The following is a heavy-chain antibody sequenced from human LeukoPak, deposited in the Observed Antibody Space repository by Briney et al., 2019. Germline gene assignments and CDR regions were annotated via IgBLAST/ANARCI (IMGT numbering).Heavy chain of an antibody. Sequence: GASVKVSCKASGYTFNNYDISWVRQAPGQGLEWMGWISGYNGDTNYAQKFQGRLTVTTDTSTSTAYMELRSLTSDDTAMYYCARDTSAPYFRTPWNSDFWGQGTLVAVSS. CDR3: ARDTSAPYFRTPWNSDF. CDR2: ISGYNGDT. CDR1: GYTFNNYD. J-gene: IGHJ4*02. V-gene: IGHV1-18*01. D-gene: IGHD2-2*01.